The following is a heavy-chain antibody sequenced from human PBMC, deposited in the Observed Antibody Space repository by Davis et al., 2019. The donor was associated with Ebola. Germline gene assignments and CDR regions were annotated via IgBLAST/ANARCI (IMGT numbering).Heavy chain of an antibody. CDR2: IYYSGST. CDR3: ARGMGRYFYYYMDV. D-gene: IGHD3-10*01. V-gene: IGHV4-30-4*01. Sequence: PSETLSLTCTVSGGSISSGDYYWSWVRQPPGKGLEWIGYIYYSGSTYYNPSLKSRVTISVDTSMNQFSLKLNSVTAADTAVYYCARGMGRYFYYYMDVWGKGTTVTVSS. CDR1: GGSISSGDYY. J-gene: IGHJ6*03.